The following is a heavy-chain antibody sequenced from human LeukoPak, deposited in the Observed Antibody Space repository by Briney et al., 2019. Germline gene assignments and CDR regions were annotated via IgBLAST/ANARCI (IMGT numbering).Heavy chain of an antibody. Sequence: WASVKVSCKASGYTFTGYYMHWVRQAPGQGLEWMGWINPNSGGTNYAQKFQGRVTMTRDTSISTAYMELSRLRSDDTAVYYCARDLWDCSSTSCYFDAFDIWGQGTMVTVSS. CDR1: GYTFTGYY. J-gene: IGHJ3*02. CDR2: INPNSGGT. D-gene: IGHD2-2*01. CDR3: ARDLWDCSSTSCYFDAFDI. V-gene: IGHV1-2*02.